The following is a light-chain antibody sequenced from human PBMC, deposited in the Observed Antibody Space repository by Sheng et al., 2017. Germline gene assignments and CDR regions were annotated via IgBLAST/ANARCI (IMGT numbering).Light chain of an antibody. CDR2: AAS. V-gene: IGKV1-39*01. CDR3: QQSYRIPFT. Sequence: DIQMTQSPSSLSASIGDRVTITCRASQSIINYLHWFQQKPGQAPKLLISAASTLQTGVPSRFSGSGSGADFTLTIKSLQREDFATYFCQQSYRIPFTFGPGTKVDFK. CDR1: QSIINY. J-gene: IGKJ3*01.